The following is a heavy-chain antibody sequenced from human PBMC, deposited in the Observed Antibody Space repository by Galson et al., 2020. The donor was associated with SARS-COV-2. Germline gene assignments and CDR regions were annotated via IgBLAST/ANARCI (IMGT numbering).Heavy chain of an antibody. V-gene: IGHV3-30*01. CDR2: ISYDGSNK. J-gene: IGHJ4*02. D-gene: IGHD3-22*01. Sequence: GESLKISCAASGFTLSSYAMHWVRQAPGKGLEWVAVISYDGSNKYYADSVKGRFTISRDNSKNTLYLQMNSLRAEDTAVYYCARDRSDSSPGMIDYWGQGTLVTVSS. CDR3: ARDRSDSSPGMIDY. CDR1: GFTLSSYA.